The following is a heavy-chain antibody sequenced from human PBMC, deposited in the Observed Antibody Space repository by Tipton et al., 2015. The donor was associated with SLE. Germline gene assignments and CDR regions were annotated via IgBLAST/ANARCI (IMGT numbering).Heavy chain of an antibody. Sequence: GLVKPSETLSLTCAVSGGSFTMYYWSWIRQSPGKGLEWIGEINHSGSTNYNPSLKSRVTISVDTSKNQFSLKLSPVTAADTAVYYCARDPDILTGPLDWGQGTLVTVSS. V-gene: IGHV4-34*01. D-gene: IGHD3-9*01. CDR2: INHSGST. J-gene: IGHJ4*02. CDR3: ARDPDILTGPLD. CDR1: GGSFTMYY.